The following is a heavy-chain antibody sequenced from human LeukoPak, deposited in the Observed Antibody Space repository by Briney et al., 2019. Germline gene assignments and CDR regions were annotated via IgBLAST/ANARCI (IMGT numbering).Heavy chain of an antibody. CDR1: GFTFSSYG. CDR2: ISYDGSNK. CDR3: ANGYYYGSGSYFDY. Sequence: GGSLRLSRAASGFTFSSYGMHWFRQAPGKGLEWVVAISYDGSNKYYADSVKGRFTISRDNSKNTLYLQMNSLRAEDTAVYYCANGYYYGSGSYFDYWGQGTLVTVSS. D-gene: IGHD3-10*01. V-gene: IGHV3-30*18. J-gene: IGHJ4*02.